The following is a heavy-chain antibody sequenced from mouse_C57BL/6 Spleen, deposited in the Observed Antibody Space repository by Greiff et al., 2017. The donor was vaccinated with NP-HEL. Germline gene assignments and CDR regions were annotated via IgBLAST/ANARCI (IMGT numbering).Heavy chain of an antibody. D-gene: IGHD1-1*01. CDR2: IYPGNGDT. Sequence: VQLQQSGTVLARPGASVKMSCKTSGYTFTSYWMHWVKQRPGQGLEWIGAIYPGNGDTSYNQKFKGKAKLTAVTSASTAYMELSSLTNEDSAVYYCTITTVVATDAMDDWGKGTSVTVSS. CDR3: TITTVVATDAMDD. J-gene: IGHJ4*01. CDR1: GYTFTSYW. V-gene: IGHV1-5*01.